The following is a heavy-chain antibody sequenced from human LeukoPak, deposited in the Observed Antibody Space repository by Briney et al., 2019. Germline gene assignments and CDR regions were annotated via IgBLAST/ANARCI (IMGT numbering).Heavy chain of an antibody. Sequence: SETLSLTCTVCGGSISSSSHYWGWVRQPPGRGLEWIGSIYYSGSTYYNPSLKSRVTISVDTSKNQFSLKLSSVTAADTAVYYCARGRVDTAMFLAKYFFDYWGQGTLVTVSS. CDR2: IYYSGST. CDR3: ARGRVDTAMFLAKYFFDY. V-gene: IGHV4-39*07. D-gene: IGHD5-18*01. J-gene: IGHJ4*02. CDR1: GGSISSSSHY.